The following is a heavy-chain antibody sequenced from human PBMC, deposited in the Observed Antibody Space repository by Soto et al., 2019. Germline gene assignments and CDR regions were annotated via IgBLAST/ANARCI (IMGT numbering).Heavy chain of an antibody. D-gene: IGHD6-19*01. CDR2: ISAYNGNT. V-gene: IGHV1-18*01. Sequence: ASVKVSCKASGYTFTSYGISWVRQAPGQGLEWMGWISAYNGNTNYAQKLQGRVTMTTDTSTSTAYMELRSLRSDDTAVYYCARDSSGWYHTGFDLWGQGTLVTVSS. CDR1: GYTFTSYG. CDR3: ARDSSGWYHTGFDL. J-gene: IGHJ5*02.